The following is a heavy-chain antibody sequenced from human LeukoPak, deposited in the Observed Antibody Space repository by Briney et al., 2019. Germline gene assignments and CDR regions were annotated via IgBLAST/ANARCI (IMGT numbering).Heavy chain of an antibody. J-gene: IGHJ4*02. D-gene: IGHD2-15*01. CDR1: GYTFTSYD. Sequence: ASVKVSCKASGYTFTSYDINWVRQATGQGLEWMGWTNPDSGNTASAQRFQGRVTMTRNTSISTAYMELSSLRSEDTAVYYCARGPRYCSGGTCYSGTVRGWGQGTLVTVSS. CDR3: ARGPRYCSGGTCYSGTVRG. CDR2: TNPDSGNT. V-gene: IGHV1-8*01.